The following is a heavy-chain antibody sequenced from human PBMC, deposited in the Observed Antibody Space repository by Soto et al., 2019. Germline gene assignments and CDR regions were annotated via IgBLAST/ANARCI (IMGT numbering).Heavy chain of an antibody. CDR2: ISYDGSNK. J-gene: IGHJ4*02. Sequence: SLRLSCAASGVTLSSYAMHLVRQAPGKGLEWVAVISYDGSNKYYADSVKGRFTISRDNSKNTLYLQMNSLRAEDTAVYYCAREGSGYVFFDYSGQGTLVTVSS. CDR1: GVTLSSYA. V-gene: IGHV3-30-3*01. D-gene: IGHD5-12*01. CDR3: AREGSGYVFFDY.